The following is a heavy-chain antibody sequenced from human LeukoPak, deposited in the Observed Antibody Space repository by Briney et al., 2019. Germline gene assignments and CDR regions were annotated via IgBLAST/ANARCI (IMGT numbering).Heavy chain of an antibody. CDR3: ASDPHSGYDVGFDY. D-gene: IGHD5-12*01. V-gene: IGHV3-53*01. CDR1: GFTVSSNY. Sequence: GGSLRLSCAASGFTVSSNYMSWVRQAPGKGLEWVSLIYSGGNTYYADSVKGRLTISRDNSKNTLYLQMNSLRAEDTAVYYCASDPHSGYDVGFDYWGQGTLVTVSS. J-gene: IGHJ4*02. CDR2: IYSGGNT.